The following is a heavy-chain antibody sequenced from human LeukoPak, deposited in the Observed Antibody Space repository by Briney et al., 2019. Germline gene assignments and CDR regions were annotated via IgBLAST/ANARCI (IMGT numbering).Heavy chain of an antibody. CDR3: AGGAGVVSGIAAAGTDDY. CDR2: MNPNSGNT. V-gene: IGHV1-8*03. J-gene: IGHJ4*02. Sequence: ASVKVSCKASGYTFTSYDINWVRQATGQGLEWMGWMNPNSGNTGYAQKFQGRVTITRNTSISTAYMELSSLRSEDTAVYYCAGGAGVVSGIAAAGTDDYWGQGTLVTVSS. CDR1: GYTFTSYD. D-gene: IGHD6-13*01.